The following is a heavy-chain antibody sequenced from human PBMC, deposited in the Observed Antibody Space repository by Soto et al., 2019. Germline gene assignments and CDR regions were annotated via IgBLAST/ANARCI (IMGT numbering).Heavy chain of an antibody. J-gene: IGHJ4*02. V-gene: IGHV3-23*01. CDR1: GFTSSSCA. CDR3: TTPGLVTGRYFFHD. CDR2: ISASGGST. D-gene: IGHD2-8*02. Sequence: EVQLLDSGGGLVQPGGSLRLSCVASGFTSSSCAMRWVRQAPGKGLEWVSGISASGGSTYYADSVKGRFTISRDNSKNTLYLQMNSLRAEVTAVYYCTTPGLVTGRYFFHDWGQGTLVTVSS.